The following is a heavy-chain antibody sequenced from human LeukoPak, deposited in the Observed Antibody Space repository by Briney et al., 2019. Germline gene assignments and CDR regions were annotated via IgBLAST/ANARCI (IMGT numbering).Heavy chain of an antibody. CDR2: INPNSGGT. V-gene: IGHV1-2*04. CDR1: GYTFTGYY. Sequence: ASVKVSCKASGYTFTGYYMHWVRQAPGQGLEWMGWINPNSGGTNYAQKFQGWVTMTRDTSISTAYMELSRLRSDDTAVYYCASSRSGWYYDAFDIWGQGTMVTVSS. CDR3: ASSRSGWYYDAFDI. D-gene: IGHD6-19*01. J-gene: IGHJ3*02.